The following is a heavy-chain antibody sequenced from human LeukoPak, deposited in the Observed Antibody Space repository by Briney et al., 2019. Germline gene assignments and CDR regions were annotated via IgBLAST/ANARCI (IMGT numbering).Heavy chain of an antibody. Sequence: ASVKVSCKASGCTFTSYGISWVRQAPGQGLEWMGWISAYNGNTNYAQKLQGRVTMTTDTSTSTAYMELRSLRSDDTAVYYCARDYDYVWGSYRPLIDYWGQGTLVTVSS. CDR2: ISAYNGNT. J-gene: IGHJ4*02. CDR3: ARDYDYVWGSYRPLIDY. V-gene: IGHV1-18*01. D-gene: IGHD3-16*02. CDR1: GCTFTSYG.